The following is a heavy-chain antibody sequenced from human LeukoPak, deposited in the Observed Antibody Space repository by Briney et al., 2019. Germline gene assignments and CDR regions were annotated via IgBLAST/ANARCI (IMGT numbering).Heavy chain of an antibody. CDR2: IKQDGSEE. CDR3: ASAETYYYDSSGYYYDY. V-gene: IGHV3-7*01. CDR1: GFTFSSYW. J-gene: IGHJ4*02. D-gene: IGHD3-22*01. Sequence: GGSLRLSCAASGFTFSSYWMSWVRQAPGKGLEWVANIKQDGSEEYYVDSVKGRFTISRDNAKNSLYLQMNSLRAEDTAVYYCASAETYYYDSSGYYYDYWGQGTLVTVSS.